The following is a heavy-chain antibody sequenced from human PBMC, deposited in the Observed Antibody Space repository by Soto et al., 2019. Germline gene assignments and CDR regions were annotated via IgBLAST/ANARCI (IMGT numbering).Heavy chain of an antibody. CDR3: ARDPSPYSSGWSEYCYYDL. D-gene: IGHD6-19*01. CDR1: GGTFSSYT. V-gene: IGHV1-69*04. Sequence: ASVKVSCKASGGTFSSYTISWVRQAPGQGLEWMGRIIPILGIANYAQKFQGRVTITADKSTSTAYMELSSLRSEDTAAYYCARDPSPYSSGWSEYCYYDLWGRGTLVTVSS. CDR2: IIPILGIA. J-gene: IGHJ2*01.